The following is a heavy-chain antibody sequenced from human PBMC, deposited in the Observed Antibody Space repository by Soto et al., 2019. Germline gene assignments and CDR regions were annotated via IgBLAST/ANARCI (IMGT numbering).Heavy chain of an antibody. CDR3: AKPERGYYDSSAPPI. CDR2: ISGSGGST. V-gene: IGHV3-23*01. D-gene: IGHD3-22*01. Sequence: PXGSLRLSCSASGFTFSSYAMSWVRQAPGKGLEWVSAISGSGGSTYYADSVKGRFTISRDNSKNTLYLQMNSLRAEDTAVYYCAKPERGYYDSSAPPIWGQGPLVTVSS. CDR1: GFTFSSYA. J-gene: IGHJ1*01.